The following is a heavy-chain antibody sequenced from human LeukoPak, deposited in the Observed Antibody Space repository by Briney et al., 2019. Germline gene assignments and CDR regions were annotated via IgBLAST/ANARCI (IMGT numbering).Heavy chain of an antibody. CDR3: AWSGYPYYYMDV. D-gene: IGHD3-3*01. CDR1: GGTFGSYA. J-gene: IGHJ6*03. CDR2: IIPIFGTA. V-gene: IGHV1-69*13. Sequence: SVKVSCKASGGTFGSYAISWVRQAPGQGLEWMGGIIPIFGTANYAQKFQGRVTITADESTSTAYMELSSLRSEDTAVYYCAWSGYPYYYMDVWGKGTTVTVSS.